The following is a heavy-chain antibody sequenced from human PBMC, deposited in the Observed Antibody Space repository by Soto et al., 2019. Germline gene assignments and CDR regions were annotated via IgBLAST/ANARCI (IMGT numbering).Heavy chain of an antibody. J-gene: IGHJ4*02. V-gene: IGHV1-18*01. CDR3: GVSAGLDF. CDR1: GFSSSTYA. D-gene: IGHD6-13*01. CDR2: ISADSGEP. Sequence: ASVKVSCKASGFSSSTYAFSWVARAPGQGLEWMGLISADSGEPRYAQQFQGRVAMTTDTSTRTAYMELRGLTSDDTAVYYCGVSAGLDFWGQGTRVTVSS.